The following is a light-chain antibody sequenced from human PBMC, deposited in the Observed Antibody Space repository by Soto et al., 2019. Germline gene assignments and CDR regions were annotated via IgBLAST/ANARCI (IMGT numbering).Light chain of an antibody. CDR3: SSYTSRGTLV. Sequence: QSVVTQPASVSGSPGQSITISCTGRSSDIGAYNYVFWYQQYPGKAPKLMISEVSNRPSGVSDRFSGSKSGNTASLTISGLQAVDEADYFCSSYTSRGTLVFGGGTKVTVL. J-gene: IGLJ2*01. CDR1: SSDIGAYNY. CDR2: EVS. V-gene: IGLV2-14*01.